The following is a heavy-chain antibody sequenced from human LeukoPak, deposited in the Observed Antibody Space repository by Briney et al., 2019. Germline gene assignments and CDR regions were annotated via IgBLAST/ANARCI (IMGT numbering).Heavy chain of an antibody. CDR3: ARSYGESSDDALDI. V-gene: IGHV1-8*02. CDR1: GYTFTSYD. J-gene: IGHJ3*02. Sequence: SVKVSCKASGYTFTSYDINWVRHAPGQGLEWMGWMNPNRGNTGYAQKFQGRVTINRNTTISSAYMEMSSLRSEDTDVYYCARSYGESSDDALDIWGQGTMVTVSS. D-gene: IGHD1-26*01. CDR2: MNPNRGNT.